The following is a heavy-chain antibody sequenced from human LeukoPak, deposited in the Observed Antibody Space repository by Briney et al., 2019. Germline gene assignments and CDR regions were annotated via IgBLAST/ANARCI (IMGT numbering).Heavy chain of an antibody. V-gene: IGHV4-39*01. Sequence: SETLSLTCTVSGGSISSSSYYWGWIRQPPGKGLEWIGSIYYSGSTYYNPSLKSRVTISVDTSKNQFSLKRSSVTAADTAVYYCARTVLVVIYYFDYWGQGTLVSVS. J-gene: IGHJ4*02. CDR2: IYYSGST. CDR1: GGSISSSSYY. CDR3: ARTVLVVIYYFDY. D-gene: IGHD3-22*01.